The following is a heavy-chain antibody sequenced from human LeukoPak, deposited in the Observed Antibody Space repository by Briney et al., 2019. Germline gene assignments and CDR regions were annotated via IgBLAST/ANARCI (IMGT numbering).Heavy chain of an antibody. D-gene: IGHD3-22*01. V-gene: IGHV3-53*01. CDR2: IYSGGST. Sequence: GGSLRLSCAASGFTVSSNYMSWVRQAPGKGLEWVSVIYSGGSTYYADSGKGRFTISRDNSKNTLYLQMNSLRAEDTAVYYCARYSSGNFDYWGQGTLVTVSS. CDR3: ARYSSGNFDY. CDR1: GFTVSSNY. J-gene: IGHJ4*02.